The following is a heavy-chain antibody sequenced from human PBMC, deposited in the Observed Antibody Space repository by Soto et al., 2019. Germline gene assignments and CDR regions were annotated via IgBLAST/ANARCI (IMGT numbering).Heavy chain of an antibody. CDR1: GDSIGKTTVY. V-gene: IGHV4-39*07. J-gene: IGHJ1*01. CDR2: IFYNGNT. CDR3: ARGEGGLQY. Sequence: ETLSLTCTVSGDSIGKTTVYWGWIRQPPGKGLEWIGSIFYNGNTYYNPSLQSRVTISVDTSKNQFSLKLDSMTAADMAVYYCARGEGGLQYWSQGTLVTVSS. D-gene: IGHD3-16*01.